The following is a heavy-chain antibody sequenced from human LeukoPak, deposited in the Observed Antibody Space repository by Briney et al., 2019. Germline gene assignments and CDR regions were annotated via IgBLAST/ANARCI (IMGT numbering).Heavy chain of an antibody. V-gene: IGHV1-69*13. D-gene: IGHD5-18*01. CDR2: IIPIFGTA. CDR3: ARDPHPDTAMVY. J-gene: IGHJ4*02. Sequence: SVKVSCKASGGTFSSYAISWVRQAPGQGLEWMGGIIPIFGTANYAQKFQGRVTITADESTSTAYMELSSLRSEDTAVYYCARDPHPDTAMVYWGQGTLVTASS. CDR1: GGTFSSYA.